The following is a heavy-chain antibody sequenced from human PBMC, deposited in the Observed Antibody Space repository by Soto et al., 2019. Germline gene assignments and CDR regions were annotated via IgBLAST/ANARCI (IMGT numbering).Heavy chain of an antibody. J-gene: IGHJ4*02. D-gene: IGHD3-22*01. CDR3: VRENYDSSGGN. CDR2: INSDGTST. Sequence: EVQLVESGGGLVQPGGSLRLSCAASGFTFSSYWMHWVRQAPGKGLVWVSCINSDGTSTTYADSVKGRFTISRDNAKNTLSLQMNSLRAEDTAVYYCVRENYDSSGGNWGQGTLVTVYS. CDR1: GFTFSSYW. V-gene: IGHV3-74*01.